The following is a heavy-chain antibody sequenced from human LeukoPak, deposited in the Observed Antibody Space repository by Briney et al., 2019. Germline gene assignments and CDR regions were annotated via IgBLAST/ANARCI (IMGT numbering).Heavy chain of an antibody. CDR2: TYYSGSS. Sequence: SETLSLTCNVSGGSISGYHWSWIRQPPGKGLEWLGYTYYSGSSNYNPSLKSRVTISADTSKNQFSLKLSSVTAADTAVYYCAIVVVPAAIPDYWGQGTLVTVSS. V-gene: IGHV4-59*08. CDR1: GGSISGYH. D-gene: IGHD2-2*02. CDR3: AIVVVPAAIPDY. J-gene: IGHJ4*02.